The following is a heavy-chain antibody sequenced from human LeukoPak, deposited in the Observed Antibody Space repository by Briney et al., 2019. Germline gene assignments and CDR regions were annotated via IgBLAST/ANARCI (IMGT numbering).Heavy chain of an antibody. CDR1: GFTFSDYA. CDR2: ISGSGAYS. V-gene: IGHV3-23*01. J-gene: IGHJ5*02. CDR3: ARRGLAVVVTADWFDP. Sequence: PGGSLRLSCAVSGFTFSDYAMSWVRQAPGKGLEWVSGISGSGAYSYYADSVKGRFTISRDNSKNTLYLQMNSLRAEDTAVYYCARRGLAVVVTADWFDPWGQGTLVTVSS. D-gene: IGHD2-21*02.